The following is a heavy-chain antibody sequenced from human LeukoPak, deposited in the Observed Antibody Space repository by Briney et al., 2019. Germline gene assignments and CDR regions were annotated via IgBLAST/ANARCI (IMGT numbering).Heavy chain of an antibody. CDR2: ISGSGGST. Sequence: GGSLRLSCAASGFTFSSYAMSWVRQAPGKGLEWVSAISGSGGSTYYADSVKGRFTISRDNAKNSLYLQMNSLRAEDTAVYYCASRLDYYDSRGWFDPWGQGTLVTVSS. V-gene: IGHV3-23*01. CDR1: GFTFSSYA. J-gene: IGHJ5*02. CDR3: ASRLDYYDSRGWFDP. D-gene: IGHD3-22*01.